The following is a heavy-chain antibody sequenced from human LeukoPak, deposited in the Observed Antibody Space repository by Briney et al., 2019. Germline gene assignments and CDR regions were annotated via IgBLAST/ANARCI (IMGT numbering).Heavy chain of an antibody. Sequence: GGSLRLSCVVSGFTFTNYWMQWVRQVPGKGLVWVARMNSDGTSIIHADSVKGRFTISRDDAENTLYLQMNSLRPEDTALYYCARSQSGVFDVWGQGTMVIVSS. CDR1: GFTFTNYW. CDR2: MNSDGTSI. J-gene: IGHJ3*01. V-gene: IGHV3-74*01. CDR3: ARSQSGVFDV. D-gene: IGHD2-15*01.